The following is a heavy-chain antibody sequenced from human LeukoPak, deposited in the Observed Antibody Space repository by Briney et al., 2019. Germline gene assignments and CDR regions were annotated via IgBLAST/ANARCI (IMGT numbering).Heavy chain of an antibody. V-gene: IGHV4-59*01. CDR2: IYYSGST. CDR1: GGSISSYF. CDR3: ARAENGDYAN. D-gene: IGHD4-17*01. J-gene: IGHJ4*02. Sequence: SETLSLTCTVSGGSISSYFWSWIRQPPGKGLEWIGYIYYSGSTNYNPSLKSRITISVDTSKNQFSLKLSSVTAADTAVYYCARAENGDYANWGQGTPVTVSS.